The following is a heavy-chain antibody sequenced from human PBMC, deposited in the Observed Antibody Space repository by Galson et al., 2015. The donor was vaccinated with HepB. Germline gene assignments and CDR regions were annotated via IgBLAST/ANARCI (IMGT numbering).Heavy chain of an antibody. J-gene: IGHJ4*02. CDR3: AVRSGYYLDH. Sequence: GAEVKKPGESLRISCKGSGYNFNTDWLAWVRQAPGKGLEWMATIYPDDSDIRYSPSFEGHITISADTSITTAYLQWSSLKASDTAIYYCAVRSGYYLDHWGLGTLVSVSS. V-gene: IGHV5-51*03. D-gene: IGHD3-3*01. CDR2: IYPDDSDI. CDR1: GYNFNTDW.